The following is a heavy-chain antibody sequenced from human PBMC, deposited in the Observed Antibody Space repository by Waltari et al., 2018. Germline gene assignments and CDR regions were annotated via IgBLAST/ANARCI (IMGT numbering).Heavy chain of an antibody. Sequence: NYVSWVRQAPGKGLEWVSIIYSGGSTYYADSVKGRFTISRDNSKNTLYLQMNSLRVEDTAVYYCARGEDYWGQGTLVTVSS. CDR2: IYSGGST. CDR3: ARGEDY. D-gene: IGHD1-26*01. V-gene: IGHV3-53*01. CDR1: NY. J-gene: IGHJ4*02.